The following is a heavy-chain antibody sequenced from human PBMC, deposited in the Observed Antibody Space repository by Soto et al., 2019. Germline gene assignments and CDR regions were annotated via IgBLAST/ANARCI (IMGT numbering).Heavy chain of an antibody. V-gene: IGHV1-69*02. CDR2: IIPILGIA. Sequence: GASVKVSCKASGGTFSSYTISWVRQAPGQGLEWMGRIIPILGIANYAQKFQGRVTITADKSTSTAYMELSSLRSEDTAVYYCARVEMATNSNWFDPWGQGTLVAVSS. J-gene: IGHJ5*02. CDR3: ARVEMATNSNWFDP. D-gene: IGHD5-12*01. CDR1: GGTFSSYT.